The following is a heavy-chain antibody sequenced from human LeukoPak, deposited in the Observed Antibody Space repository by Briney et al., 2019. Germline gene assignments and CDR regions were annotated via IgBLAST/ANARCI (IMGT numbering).Heavy chain of an antibody. D-gene: IGHD3-16*01. J-gene: IGHJ4*02. CDR2: IKSDGSNT. CDR1: GFTFSSYW. CDR3: ARGQPAYDLGRYYFDY. Sequence: GGSLRLSCAASGFTFSSYWMHWVRQAPGKGLVWVSRIKSDGSNTNYADSVKGRFTISRDNAKNTLYLQMNSLRAEDTAVYYCARGQPAYDLGRYYFDYWGQGTLVTVSS. V-gene: IGHV3-74*01.